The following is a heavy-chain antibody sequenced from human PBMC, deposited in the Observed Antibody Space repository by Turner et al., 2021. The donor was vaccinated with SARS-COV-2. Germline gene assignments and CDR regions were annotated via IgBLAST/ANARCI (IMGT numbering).Heavy chain of an antibody. CDR3: ARLNGYFDY. Sequence: QITLKESGPALVKPTQTLTLTCTVSGFSVKSSGLAVGWIRQPPGKALQWLALVYWDDTKYFSPSLKTRLTITRDGSKNQVVLTVTNMEPSDAGTYYCARLNGYFDYWGQGTLVTVSS. J-gene: IGHJ4*02. V-gene: IGHV2-5*02. D-gene: IGHD2-8*01. CDR1: GFSVKSSGLA. CDR2: VYWDDTK.